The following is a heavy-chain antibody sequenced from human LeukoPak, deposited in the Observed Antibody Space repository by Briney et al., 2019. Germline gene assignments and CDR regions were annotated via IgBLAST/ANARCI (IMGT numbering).Heavy chain of an antibody. D-gene: IGHD5-24*01. V-gene: IGHV1-2*02. J-gene: IGHJ4*02. CDR2: INPNSGGT. CDR3: ARVEMATISSTPFDY. Sequence: ASVKVSCKASGYTFADYYIHWVRQAPGQGLEWMGWINPNSGGTNYAQKFQGRVTMTRDTSISTAYMELSRLRSDDTAVYYCARVEMATISSTPFDYWGQGTLVTVSS. CDR1: GYTFADYY.